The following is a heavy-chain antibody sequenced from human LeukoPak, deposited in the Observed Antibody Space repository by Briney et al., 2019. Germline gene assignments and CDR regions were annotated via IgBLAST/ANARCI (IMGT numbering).Heavy chain of an antibody. D-gene: IGHD6-19*01. CDR3: ARDSSVWYNDY. CDR2: INAGNANT. CDR1: GYTFTSYI. V-gene: IGHV1-3*01. J-gene: IGHJ4*02. Sequence: ASVKVSCKASGYTFTSYITHRVRQAPGQRLEWMGWINAGNANTKYSQKFQGRVTITRDTSASTAYMELSSLTSEDTAVYYCARDSSVWYNDYRGQGTLVTVSS.